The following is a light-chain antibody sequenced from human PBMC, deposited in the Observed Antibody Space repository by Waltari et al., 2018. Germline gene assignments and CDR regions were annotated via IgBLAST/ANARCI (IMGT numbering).Light chain of an antibody. CDR3: SSYTSSSTLV. V-gene: IGLV2-14*01. Sequence: QSALTQPASVSGSPGQSITIPCPGTSSDVGGYNYASWYQQHPGKAPNLMIYEVSNRPSGVSNRFSGSKSGNTASLTISGLQAEDEADYYCSSYTSSSTLVFGGGTKLTVL. CDR2: EVS. CDR1: SSDVGGYNY. J-gene: IGLJ2*01.